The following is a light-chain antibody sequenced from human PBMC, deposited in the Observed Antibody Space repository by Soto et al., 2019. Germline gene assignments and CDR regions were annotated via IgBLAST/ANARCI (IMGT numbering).Light chain of an antibody. J-gene: IGLJ1*01. CDR2: EVS. CDR3: NSYTDRNTFYG. V-gene: IGLV2-14*01. CDR1: SSDVGGYKY. Sequence: QSALAQPASVSGSPGQSITISCTGTSSDVGGYKYVSWYQQHPGKAPKLMIYEVSNRPSGVANRFSGSKSGSTASLTISGLQAEDEADYYCNSYTDRNTFYGFGTGTKDTVL.